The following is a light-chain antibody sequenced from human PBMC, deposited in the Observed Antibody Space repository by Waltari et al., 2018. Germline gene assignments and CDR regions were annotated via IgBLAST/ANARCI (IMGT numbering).Light chain of an antibody. CDR1: QSVLYSSNNKNY. CDR2: WAS. Sequence: DIVMTQSPDSLAVSLGERATINCKSSQSVLYSSNNKNYLAWYQQKPGQPPKLLFYWASTRESGVPDRFSGGGSGTDFTLTISCLQSEDFATYYCQQYYSYPRTFGQGTKVEIK. V-gene: IGKV4-1*01. J-gene: IGKJ1*01. CDR3: QQYYSYPRT.